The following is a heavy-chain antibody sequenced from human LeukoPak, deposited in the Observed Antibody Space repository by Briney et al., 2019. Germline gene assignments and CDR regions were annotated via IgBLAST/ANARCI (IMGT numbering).Heavy chain of an antibody. CDR2: IYSGGNT. CDR1: GFTVSSNY. J-gene: IGHJ4*02. D-gene: IGHD4-23*01. V-gene: IGHV3-66*01. CDR3: ARDDPNYGGNSWAYFDY. Sequence: GGSLRLSCAASGFTVSSNYMSWVRQAPGKGLEWVSVIYSGGNTYYADSVKGRFTISRDNSKNTMYLQMNSLRAEHTAVYYCARDDPNYGGNSWAYFDYWGQGTLVTVSS.